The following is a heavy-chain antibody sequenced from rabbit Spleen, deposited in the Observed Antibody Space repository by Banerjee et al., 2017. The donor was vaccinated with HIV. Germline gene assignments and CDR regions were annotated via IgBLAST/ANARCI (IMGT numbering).Heavy chain of an antibody. Sequence: QSLEESGGDLVKPGASLTLTCIASGVSFSGDSYMCWVRQAPGKGLEWIACIDTGSSGFTYFASWAKGRFTISKTSSTTVTLQMTSLTAADTATYFCARDTSSSFSSYGMGLWAQGPSSPS. V-gene: IGHV1S40*01. CDR2: IDTGSSGFT. D-gene: IGHD1-1*01. CDR1: GVSFSGDSY. CDR3: ARDTSSSFSSYGMGL. J-gene: IGHJ6*01.